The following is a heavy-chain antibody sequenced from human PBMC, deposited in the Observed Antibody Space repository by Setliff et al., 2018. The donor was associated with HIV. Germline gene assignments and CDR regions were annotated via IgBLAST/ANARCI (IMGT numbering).Heavy chain of an antibody. CDR3: ARGIAAAEGYFDY. CDR2: ISQSGST. Sequence: KPSETLSLTCTVSGGSISSNWWSWVRQPPGKGLEWIGEISQSGSTNYNPSLKSRVTISVDKSKNQFSLKLSSVTAADTAVYYCARGIAAAEGYFDYWGQGTLVTVSS. J-gene: IGHJ4*02. V-gene: IGHV4-4*02. D-gene: IGHD6-13*01. CDR1: GGSISSNW.